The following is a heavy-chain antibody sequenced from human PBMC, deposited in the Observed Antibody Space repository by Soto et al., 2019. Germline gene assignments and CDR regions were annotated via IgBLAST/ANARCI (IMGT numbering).Heavy chain of an antibody. Sequence: QVQLVQSGDEMRKPGASVKVSCQASGYTFSNYGITWVRQAPVQGLEWMGWISAHNGNSKYAQSLQGRLTLTTDTSTSTAYMELRSLRSDDTAVYYCARDWYFYGSGSPNHMDVWGKGTTVSVSS. CDR1: GYTFSNYG. J-gene: IGHJ6*03. D-gene: IGHD3-10*01. V-gene: IGHV1-18*01. CDR3: ARDWYFYGSGSPNHMDV. CDR2: ISAHNGNS.